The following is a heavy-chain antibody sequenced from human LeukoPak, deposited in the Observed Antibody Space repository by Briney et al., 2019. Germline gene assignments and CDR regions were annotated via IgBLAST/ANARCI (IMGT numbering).Heavy chain of an antibody. J-gene: IGHJ4*02. CDR3: ARRDFPGYSSCWYYFDY. Sequence: SETLSLTCAVYGGSFSGYYWSWIRQPPGKGLEWIGESNHSGSTNYNPSLKSRVTISVDTSKNQFSLKLSSVTAADTAVYYCARRDFPGYSSCWYYFDYWGQGTLVTVSS. D-gene: IGHD6-13*01. CDR2: SNHSGST. V-gene: IGHV4-34*01. CDR1: GGSFSGYY.